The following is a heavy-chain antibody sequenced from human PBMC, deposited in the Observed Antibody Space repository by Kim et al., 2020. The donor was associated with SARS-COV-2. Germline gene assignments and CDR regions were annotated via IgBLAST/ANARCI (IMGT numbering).Heavy chain of an antibody. Sequence: SETLSLTCTVSGGSISSSSYYWGWIRQPPGKGLEWIGSIYYSGSTYYNPSLKSRVTISVDTSKNQFSLKLSSVTAADTAVYYCARGRIGCEDNDAFDIWGQGTMVTVSS. J-gene: IGHJ3*02. CDR3: ARGRIGCEDNDAFDI. V-gene: IGHV4-39*01. CDR2: IYYSGST. D-gene: IGHD6-19*01. CDR1: GGSISSSSYY.